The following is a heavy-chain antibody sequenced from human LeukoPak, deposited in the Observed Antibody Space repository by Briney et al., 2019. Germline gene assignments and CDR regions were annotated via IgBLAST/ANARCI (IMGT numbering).Heavy chain of an antibody. Sequence: QAGGSLRLSCAASGFTLSNYARSWVRRAPGKGLEWVSSISSSGGSTYYADSVRGRFTISRDISKNTLYLQMNSLRAEDTAVYYCAKEGGYCSGVSCYFDYWGQGTLVTVSS. V-gene: IGHV3-23*01. D-gene: IGHD2-15*01. CDR2: ISSSGGST. CDR1: GFTLSNYA. CDR3: AKEGGYCSGVSCYFDY. J-gene: IGHJ4*02.